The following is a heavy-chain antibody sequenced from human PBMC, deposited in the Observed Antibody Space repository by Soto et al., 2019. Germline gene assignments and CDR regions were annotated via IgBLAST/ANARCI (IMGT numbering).Heavy chain of an antibody. V-gene: IGHV1-69*01. CDR1: GGTFSSYA. D-gene: IGHD3-22*01. CDR3: ARDREYYDSSGYYYPFDY. J-gene: IGHJ4*02. Sequence: VSCKASGGTFSSYAISWVRQAPGQGLEWMGGIIPIFGTANYAQKFQGRVTITADESTSTAYMELSSLRSEDTAVYYCARDREYYDSSGYYYPFDYWGQGTLVTVSS. CDR2: IIPIFGTA.